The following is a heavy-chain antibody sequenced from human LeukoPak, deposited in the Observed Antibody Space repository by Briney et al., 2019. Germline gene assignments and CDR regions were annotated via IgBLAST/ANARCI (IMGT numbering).Heavy chain of an antibody. CDR3: AKGILTGRNKPEIYYYYMDV. D-gene: IGHD3-9*01. J-gene: IGHJ6*03. Sequence: GGSLRLSCAASGFTFSSYGMHWVRQAPGKGLEWVAVIWYDGSNKYYADSVKGRFTISRDNSKNTLYLQMNSLRAEDTAVYYCAKGILTGRNKPEIYYYYMDVWGNGTTVTVSS. CDR1: GFTFSSYG. CDR2: IWYDGSNK. V-gene: IGHV3-33*06.